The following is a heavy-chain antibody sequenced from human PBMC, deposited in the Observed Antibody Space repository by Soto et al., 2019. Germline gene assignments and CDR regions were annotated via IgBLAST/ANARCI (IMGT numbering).Heavy chain of an antibody. D-gene: IGHD3-16*01. Sequence: EVQLLESGGGLVQPGGSLRLSCAASGFTVSSYAMSWVRQAPGKGLEWVSAINGSGSTYSADSVKGRFTISRDSSKNTVYLEMNSLRAEDTAVYYCAKALRFTFTTGYYMDVWGRGTTVTVSS. V-gene: IGHV3-23*01. J-gene: IGHJ6*03. CDR1: GFTVSSYA. CDR2: INGSGST. CDR3: AKALRFTFTTGYYMDV.